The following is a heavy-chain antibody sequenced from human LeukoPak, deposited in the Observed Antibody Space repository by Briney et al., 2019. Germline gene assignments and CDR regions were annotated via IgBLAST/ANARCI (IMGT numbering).Heavy chain of an antibody. CDR3: AKGDCSSGSCYFDY. CDR2: LSDTGDST. CDR1: GFTLSNHP. D-gene: IGHD2-15*01. Sequence: PGGSLRLSCAASGFTLSNHPMYWVRQAPGKGLEWASSLSDTGDSTHYADSVKGRFTISRDSARSALYLQMNSLRAEDTAVYYCAKGDCSSGSCYFDYWGQGSQVTVSS. J-gene: IGHJ4*02. V-gene: IGHV3-23*01.